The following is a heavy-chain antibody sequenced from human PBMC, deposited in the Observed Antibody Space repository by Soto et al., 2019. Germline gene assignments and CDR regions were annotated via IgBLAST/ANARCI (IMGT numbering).Heavy chain of an antibody. J-gene: IGHJ6*02. CDR3: ARHPAYTIFGVVTSWHYYYYGMDV. D-gene: IGHD3-3*01. CDR1: GGSISSSSYY. CDR2: IYYSGST. V-gene: IGHV4-39*01. Sequence: PSETLSLTCTVSGGSISSSSYYWGWIRQPPGKGLEWIGSIYYSGSTYYNPSLKSRVTISVDTSKNQFSLKLSSVTAADTAVYYCARHPAYTIFGVVTSWHYYYYGMDVWGQGTTVTVS.